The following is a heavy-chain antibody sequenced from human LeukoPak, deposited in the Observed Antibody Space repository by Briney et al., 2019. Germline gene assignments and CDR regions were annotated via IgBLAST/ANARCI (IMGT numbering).Heavy chain of an antibody. CDR2: IYTSGST. J-gene: IGHJ4*02. V-gene: IGHV4-4*07. CDR1: GGSISSYY. Sequence: PSETLSLTRTVSGGSISSYYWSWIRQPAGKGLEWTGRIYTSGSTNYNPSLKSRVTISLDTSKNQFSLKLSSVTAADTAVYYCARTRNDGYFDYWGQGTLVTVSS. D-gene: IGHD1-1*01. CDR3: ARTRNDGYFDY.